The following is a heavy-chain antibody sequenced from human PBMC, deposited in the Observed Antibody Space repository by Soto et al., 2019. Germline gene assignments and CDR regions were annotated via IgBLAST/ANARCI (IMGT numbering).Heavy chain of an antibody. CDR1: GFTFNNYG. J-gene: IGHJ4*02. V-gene: IGHV3-21*01. CDR3: AREDSIIIPAVSDF. D-gene: IGHD2-2*01. Sequence: GGSPRLSCAVSGFTFNNYGINWVRQAPGKGLEWVSSVSKSDYTYYSDSVKGRFTISRDNAKNSVSLQMNTLRAEDTAVYYCAREDSIIIPAVSDFWGQGALVTVSS. CDR2: VSKSDYT.